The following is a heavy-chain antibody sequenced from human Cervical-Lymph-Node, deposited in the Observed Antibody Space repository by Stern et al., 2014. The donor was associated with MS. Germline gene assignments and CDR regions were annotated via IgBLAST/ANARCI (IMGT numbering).Heavy chain of an antibody. V-gene: IGHV1-69*06. D-gene: IGHD2-21*01. CDR2: IIPLFGTS. Sequence: QVQLVQSGAEVKKPGSSVKVSCKASGGTFSNYAITWVRQAPGQGLEWMGAIIPLFGTSIYAHVFQGRVTITADRSTNTSYMELSSLTSEDTAVYFCARDGDFDYSFGMDVWGQGTTVTVSS. CDR3: ARDGDFDYSFGMDV. CDR1: GGTFSNYA. J-gene: IGHJ6*02.